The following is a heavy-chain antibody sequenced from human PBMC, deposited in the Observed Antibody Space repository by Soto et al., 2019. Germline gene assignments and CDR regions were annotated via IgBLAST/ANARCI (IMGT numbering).Heavy chain of an antibody. J-gene: IGHJ4*02. Sequence: GGSLRLSCATPGFVFNTYWMNWVRLAPGRGLEWVANINPDGSQKYYVDSVKGRFTISRDYAKTSVYLQMNSLRVEDTALYYSTRVSRSDDKDFWGQGTLVTVSS. D-gene: IGHD3-10*01. CDR2: INPDGSQK. CDR3: TRVSRSDDKDF. CDR1: GFVFNTYW. V-gene: IGHV3-7*05.